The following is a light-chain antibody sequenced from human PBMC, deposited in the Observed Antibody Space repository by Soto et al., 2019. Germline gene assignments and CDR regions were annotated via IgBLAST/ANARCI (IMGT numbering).Light chain of an antibody. J-gene: IGLJ2*01. CDR3: QAWDNNTAV. Sequence: SYELTQSPSVSVSPGQTASISFSGEKLGENFVCWYQQKPGQSPVVVISHDDKRPSGIPERFSGSSSGNRATLTIAGTQALDEADYYWQAWDNNTAVFGGGTKLTVL. V-gene: IGLV3-1*01. CDR2: HDD. CDR1: KLGENF.